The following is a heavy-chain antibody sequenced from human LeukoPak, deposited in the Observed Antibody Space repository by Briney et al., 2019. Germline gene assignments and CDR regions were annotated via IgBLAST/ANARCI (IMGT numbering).Heavy chain of an antibody. J-gene: IGHJ2*01. Sequence: SETLSLTCTVSGGSISSGSYYWSWIRQPAGKGLEWIGRIYTSGSTNYNPSLKSRVTMSVDTSKNQFSLKLSSVTAADTAVYYCARVIAVAGIWYFDLWGRGTLVTVSS. CDR3: ARVIAVAGIWYFDL. CDR2: IYTSGST. CDR1: GGSISSGSYY. D-gene: IGHD6-19*01. V-gene: IGHV4-61*02.